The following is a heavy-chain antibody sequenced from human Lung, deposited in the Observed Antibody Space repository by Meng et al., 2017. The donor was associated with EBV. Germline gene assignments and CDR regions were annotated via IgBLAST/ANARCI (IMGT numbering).Heavy chain of an antibody. Sequence: QVHLQEAVPGLVHPSQILSLTCTVSGGSISSGGYYWSWIRQHPGKGLEWIGYIYYSGSTYYNPSLKSRVTISVDTSKNQFSLKLSSVTAADTAVYYCARVCEVCLDYWGQGTLVTVSS. V-gene: IGHV4-31*03. D-gene: IGHD5/OR15-5a*01. CDR3: ARVCEVCLDY. J-gene: IGHJ4*02. CDR2: IYYSGST. CDR1: GGSISSGGYY.